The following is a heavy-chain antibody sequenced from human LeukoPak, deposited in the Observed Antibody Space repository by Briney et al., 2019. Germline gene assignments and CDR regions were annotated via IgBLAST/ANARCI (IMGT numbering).Heavy chain of an antibody. Sequence: PSETLSLTCTVSGGSISSSSYYWGWICQPPGKGLEWIGSIYYSGSTYYNPSLKSRVTISVDTSKNQFSLKLSSVTAADTAVYYCARPLSNQLPLYYWGQGTLVTVSS. CDR3: ARPLSNQLPLYY. D-gene: IGHD2-2*01. J-gene: IGHJ4*02. V-gene: IGHV4-39*01. CDR1: GGSISSSSYY. CDR2: IYYSGST.